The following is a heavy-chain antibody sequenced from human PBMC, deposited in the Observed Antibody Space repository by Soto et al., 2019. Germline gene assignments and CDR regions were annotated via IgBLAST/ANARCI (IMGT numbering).Heavy chain of an antibody. CDR1: GGSFSNSA. V-gene: IGHV1-69*19. Sequence: QVQLVQSGAELKKPGSSVKVSCKSSGGSFSNSAVTWVRQAPGQGLEWMGGLIPIFNTPNYAQKFQSRVAFTAVASTATAFMELTSLTSEDTAVYYCASRPRNGYNRWGQGTLVTVSS. D-gene: IGHD5-12*01. CDR3: ASRPRNGYNR. J-gene: IGHJ4*02. CDR2: LIPIFNTP.